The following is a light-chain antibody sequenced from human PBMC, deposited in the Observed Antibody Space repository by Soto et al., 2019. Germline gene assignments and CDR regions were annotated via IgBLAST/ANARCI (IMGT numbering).Light chain of an antibody. V-gene: IGKV3D-20*02. CDR2: DVS. J-gene: IGKJ5*01. CDR3: QQRSDWPLT. Sequence: EIVMTQSPGTLALSPGDRATLSCRASQSVSRSYLGWYQQKPGQAPRLLIYDVSNRASGIPARFSGSGSETDFTLTISSLEPEDFAVYYCQQRSDWPLTFGQGTRLEIK. CDR1: QSVSRSY.